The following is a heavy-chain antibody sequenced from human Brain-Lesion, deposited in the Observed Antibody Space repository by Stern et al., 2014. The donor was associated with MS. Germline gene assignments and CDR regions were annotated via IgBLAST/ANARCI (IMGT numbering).Heavy chain of an antibody. Sequence: VQLVESGPGLVKPSQTLSLTCIVSGDSISSGSFYWNWIRQPAGKGLEGIGRIYSSGSTNYNPYLKCRFPISGDTSKTHFSLKVISMTAADTAVYYCARETGGYTYGDTDFFDYWGQGALVTVSS. CDR1: GDSISSGSFY. J-gene: IGHJ4*02. D-gene: IGHD5-18*01. CDR2: IYSSGST. CDR3: ARETGGYTYGDTDFFDY. V-gene: IGHV4-61*02.